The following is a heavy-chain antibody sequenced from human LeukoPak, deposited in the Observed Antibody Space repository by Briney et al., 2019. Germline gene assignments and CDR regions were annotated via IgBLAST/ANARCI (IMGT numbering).Heavy chain of an antibody. Sequence: PSETLSLTCTVSGSSISSGYYWGWIRQPAGKGLEWIGRIYTSGSTNYNPSLKSRVTISVDTSKNQFSLKLSSVTAADTAVYYCARAAYWFDPWGQGTLVTVSS. CDR3: ARAAYWFDP. CDR2: IYTSGST. J-gene: IGHJ5*02. V-gene: IGHV4-61*02. CDR1: GSSISSGYY.